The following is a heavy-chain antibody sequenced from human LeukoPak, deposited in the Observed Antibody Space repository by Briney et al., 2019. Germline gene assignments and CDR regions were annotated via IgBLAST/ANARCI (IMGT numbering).Heavy chain of an antibody. D-gene: IGHD2-21*01. J-gene: IGHJ2*01. Sequence: PGGSLRLSCAASGFTFSSYSMNWVRQAPGKGLEWVSSISSSSSYIYYADSVKGRFTISRDNAKNSLYLQMNSLRAEDTAVYYCAREAYCGGDCYGPAWYFDLWGRGTLVTVSS. CDR2: ISSSSSYI. V-gene: IGHV3-21*01. CDR3: AREAYCGGDCYGPAWYFDL. CDR1: GFTFSSYS.